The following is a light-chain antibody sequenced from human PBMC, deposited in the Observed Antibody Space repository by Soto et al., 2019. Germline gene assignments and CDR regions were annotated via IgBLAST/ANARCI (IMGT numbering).Light chain of an antibody. CDR1: KLGDKY. Sequence: YELTQPPSVSVSPGQTASITCSGDKLGDKYACWYQQKPGQSPVLVIYQDSKRPSGIPERFSGSNSGNTATLTISGTQAMDEADYYCQAWDSSTHNYVFGTGTKLTVL. V-gene: IGLV3-1*01. J-gene: IGLJ1*01. CDR2: QDS. CDR3: QAWDSSTHNYV.